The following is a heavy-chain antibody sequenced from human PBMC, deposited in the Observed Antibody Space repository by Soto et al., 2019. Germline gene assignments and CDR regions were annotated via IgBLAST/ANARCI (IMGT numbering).Heavy chain of an antibody. CDR2: IRNKAYDGAT. V-gene: IGHV3-49*03. CDR3: TRGGLALYYYEGRDV. J-gene: IGHJ6*02. D-gene: IGHD2-15*01. CDR1: GFTFGDYA. Sequence: PGGSLRLSCTTSGFTFGDYAMSWFRQAPGKGLEWVGFIRNKAYDGATEYAASVKGRFTISRDDSKSIAYLQMNSLKIEDTAVYYCTRGGLALYYYEGRDVWGQGTTVTVSS.